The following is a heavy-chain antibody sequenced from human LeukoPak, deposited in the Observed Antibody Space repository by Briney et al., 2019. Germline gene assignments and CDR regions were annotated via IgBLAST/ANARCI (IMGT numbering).Heavy chain of an antibody. J-gene: IGHJ4*02. Sequence: SQTLSLTCTVSGGSISSGGYYWSWIRQHPGKGLEWIGYIYYSGSTYYNPSLKSRVTISVDTSKNQFSLKLSSVTAADTAVYYCARGSFVTAPFDCWGQGTLVTVSS. V-gene: IGHV4-31*03. CDR3: ARGSFVTAPFDC. CDR2: IYYSGST. CDR1: GGSISSGGYY. D-gene: IGHD1-20*01.